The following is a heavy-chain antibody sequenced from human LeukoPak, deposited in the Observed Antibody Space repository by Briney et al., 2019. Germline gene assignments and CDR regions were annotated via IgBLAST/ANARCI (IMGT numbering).Heavy chain of an antibody. CDR2: ITGSGDTA. Sequence: GGSLRLSCAASGFTFSSYAVTWVRQAPGKGLEWVSSITGSGDTAFYADSVKGRFTISRDNSKNMLYLQMHSLRVDDTAGYYCVKDYSTIAAAANPDFDNWGQGALVTAS. CDR3: VKDYSTIAAAANPDFDN. D-gene: IGHD6-25*01. J-gene: IGHJ4*02. V-gene: IGHV3-23*01. CDR1: GFTFSSYA.